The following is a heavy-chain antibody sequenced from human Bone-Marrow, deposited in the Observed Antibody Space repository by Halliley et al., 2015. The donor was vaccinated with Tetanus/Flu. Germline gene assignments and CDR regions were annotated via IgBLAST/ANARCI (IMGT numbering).Heavy chain of an antibody. CDR3: TCRRDSFDI. CDR2: IRYDGSVK. Sequence: KGLEWVAVIRYDGSVKYYADSVKGRFTISRDNSNSTLYLQLNSLGADDTAMYYCTCRRDSFDIWGQGTMVTVSS. V-gene: IGHV3-33*01. J-gene: IGHJ3*02.